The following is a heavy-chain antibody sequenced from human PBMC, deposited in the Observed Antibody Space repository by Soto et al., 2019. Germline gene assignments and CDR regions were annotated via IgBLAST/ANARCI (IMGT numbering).Heavy chain of an antibody. CDR2: IYYSGST. CDR3: ARQRIAVVAAPAVDY. CDR1: GGSISSSSYY. D-gene: IGHD2-15*01. J-gene: IGHJ4*02. Sequence: SETLSLTCTVSGGSISSSSYYWGWIRQPPGKGLEWIGSIYYSGSTYYNPSLKSRVTISVDTSKNQFSLKLSSVTAADTAVYYCARQRIAVVAAPAVDYWGQGTLVTVSS. V-gene: IGHV4-39*01.